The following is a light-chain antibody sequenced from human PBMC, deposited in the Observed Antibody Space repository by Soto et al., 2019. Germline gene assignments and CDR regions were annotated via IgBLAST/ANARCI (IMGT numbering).Light chain of an antibody. CDR1: QSINIH. Sequence: EIVLTQSPATLPLSPGERATLSCRASQSINIHLAWYQQKPGQAPRLLIYDAFNRATGIPARFSGSGSGTDFTLTISSLEPEDFAVYYCQHRNSWPRTFGQGTKVETK. CDR2: DAF. CDR3: QHRNSWPRT. J-gene: IGKJ1*01. V-gene: IGKV3-11*01.